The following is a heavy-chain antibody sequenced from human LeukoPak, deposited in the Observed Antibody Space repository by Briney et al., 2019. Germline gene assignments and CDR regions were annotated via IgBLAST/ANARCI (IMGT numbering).Heavy chain of an antibody. CDR1: GFTFSSYG. V-gene: IGHV3-33*01. CDR3: ARDDDHSTVDP. D-gene: IGHD6-13*01. J-gene: IGHJ5*02. Sequence: GGSLRLSRAASGFTFSSYGMHWVRQAPGKGLEWVAVIWYDGSNKYYADSVKGRFTISRDNSKNTLYLQMNSLRAEDTAVYYCARDDDHSTVDPWGQGTLVTVSS. CDR2: IWYDGSNK.